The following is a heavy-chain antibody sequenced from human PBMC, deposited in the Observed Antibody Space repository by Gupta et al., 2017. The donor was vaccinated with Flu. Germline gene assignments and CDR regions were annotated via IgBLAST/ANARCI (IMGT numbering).Heavy chain of an antibody. Sequence: LEWVSSISSSSSYIYYADSVKGRFTISRDNAKNSLYLQMNSLRAEDTAVYYCARRECDQLPSYPCYYYYMDVWGKGTTVTVSS. CDR3: ARRECDQLPSYPCYYYYMDV. D-gene: IGHD2-2*01. CDR2: ISSSSSYI. J-gene: IGHJ6*03. V-gene: IGHV3-21*01.